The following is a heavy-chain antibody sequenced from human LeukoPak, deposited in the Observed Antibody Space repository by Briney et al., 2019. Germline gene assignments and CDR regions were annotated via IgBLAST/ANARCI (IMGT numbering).Heavy chain of an antibody. CDR2: ISSSGSTI. D-gene: IGHD3-10*01. CDR3: ARDKDDYGSGNHWFDP. J-gene: IGHJ5*02. V-gene: IGHV3-11*01. CDR1: GFTFSDYY. Sequence: GGSLRLSCAASGFTFSDYYMSWIRQAPGKGLEWVSYISSSGSTIYYADSVKGRFTISRDNAKNSLYLQMNSLRAEDTAVYYSARDKDDYGSGNHWFDPWGQGTLVTVSS.